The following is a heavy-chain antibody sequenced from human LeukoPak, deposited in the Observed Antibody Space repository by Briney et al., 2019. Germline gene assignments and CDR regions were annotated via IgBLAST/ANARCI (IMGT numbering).Heavy chain of an antibody. CDR2: IIPIFGTA. V-gene: IGHV1-69*05. CDR3: ARDAGTTGVRYFQH. D-gene: IGHD1-1*01. Sequence: SVKVSCKASGGTFSSYAISWARQAPGQGLEWMGGIIPIFGTANYAQKFQGRVTITTDESTSTAYMELSSLRSEDTAVYYCARDAGTTGVRYFQHWGQGTLVTVSS. J-gene: IGHJ1*01. CDR1: GGTFSSYA.